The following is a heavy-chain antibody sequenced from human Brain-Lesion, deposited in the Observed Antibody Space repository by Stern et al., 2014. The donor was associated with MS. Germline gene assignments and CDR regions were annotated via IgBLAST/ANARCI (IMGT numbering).Heavy chain of an antibody. CDR1: GGSISSGGYY. J-gene: IGHJ6*02. D-gene: IGHD2-2*01. Sequence: QVQLQESGPGLVKPSQTLSLSCTVSGGSISSGGYYWSWIRQPAGKGLEWIGRIFNSGSTSYNPSLQSRVTISIEQSKNQVYPRLNPMTAADTAVYYCARGRVVPGFQYYATDVWGQGTTVIVSS. CDR3: ARGRVVPGFQYYATDV. V-gene: IGHV4-61*02. CDR2: IFNSGST.